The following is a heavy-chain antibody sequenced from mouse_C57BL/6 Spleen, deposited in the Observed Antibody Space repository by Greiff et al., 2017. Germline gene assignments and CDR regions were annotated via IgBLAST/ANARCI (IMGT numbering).Heavy chain of an antibody. CDR1: GYAFTNYL. Sequence: QVQLQQSGAELVRPGTSVKVSCKASGYAFTNYLIEWVKQRPGQGLEWIGVINPGSGGTNYNEKFKGKAKLTADKSSSTAYMPPSSLTSEDSAVYFCARSAAYYNYWGQGTLVTVSA. D-gene: IGHD2-12*01. CDR2: INPGSGGT. V-gene: IGHV1-54*01. CDR3: ARSAAYYNY. J-gene: IGHJ3*01.